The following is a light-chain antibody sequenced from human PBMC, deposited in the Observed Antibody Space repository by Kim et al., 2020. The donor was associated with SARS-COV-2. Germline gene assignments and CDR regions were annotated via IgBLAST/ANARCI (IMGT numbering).Light chain of an antibody. CDR3: GSWDDGLNGYV. J-gene: IGLJ1*01. CDR2: SSN. Sequence: QSVLTQPPSASGTPGQRVTISCSGSSSNIGSNNVNWYEQLPGTAPKLLIYSSNQRPSGVPDRISGSKSGTSASLAISGLQSEDEADYYCGSWDDGLNGYVFGTGTKVTVL. V-gene: IGLV1-44*01. CDR1: SSNIGSNN.